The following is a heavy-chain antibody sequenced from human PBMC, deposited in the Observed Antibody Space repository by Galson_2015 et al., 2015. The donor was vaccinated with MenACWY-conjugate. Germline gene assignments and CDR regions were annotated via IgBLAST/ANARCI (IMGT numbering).Heavy chain of an antibody. CDR3: GRVDASVVKCDSSDV. Sequence: SVKVSCKASGYIFTNYGVNWVRQAPGQGLEWMGRISAYNGNTNYAQKFKGRVTMTRDTSTSTVYMELSSLRSEDTAVYYCGRVDASVVKCDSSDVWGQGTTVTVSS. J-gene: IGHJ6*02. D-gene: IGHD3-22*01. CDR2: ISAYNGNT. CDR1: GYIFTNYG. V-gene: IGHV1-18*01.